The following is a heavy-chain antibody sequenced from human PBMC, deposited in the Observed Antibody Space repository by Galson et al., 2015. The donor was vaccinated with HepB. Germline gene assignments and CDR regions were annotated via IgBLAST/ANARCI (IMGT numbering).Heavy chain of an antibody. CDR2: ISNGATYI. J-gene: IGHJ2*01. CDR3: ARGASSYWYFDL. CDR1: GFTFSTYF. V-gene: IGHV3-21*01. Sequence: SLRLSCAASGFTFSTYFMHWVRQAPGKGLEWVSSISNGATYIYYADSVKGRFTISRDNAKNSLYLQTNSLRSEDTAVYYCARGASSYWYFDLWGRGTLVTVSS.